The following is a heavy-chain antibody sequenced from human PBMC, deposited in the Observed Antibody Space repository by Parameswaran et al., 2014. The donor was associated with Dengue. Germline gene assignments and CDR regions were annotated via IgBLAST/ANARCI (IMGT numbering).Heavy chain of an antibody. CDR2: IYHSGST. J-gene: IGHJ4*02. D-gene: IGHD3-3*01. V-gene: IGHV4-38-2*02. Sequence: WIRQPPGKGLEWIGSIYHSGSTYYNPSLKSRVTISVDTSKNQFSLKLSSVTAADTAVYYCARVMYDFWSGYYFDYWGQGTLVTVSS. CDR3: ARVMYDFWSGYYFDY.